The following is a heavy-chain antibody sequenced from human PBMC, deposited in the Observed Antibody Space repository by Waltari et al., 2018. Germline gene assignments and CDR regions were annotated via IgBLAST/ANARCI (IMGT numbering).Heavy chain of an antibody. CDR1: AFTFNSSN. Sequence: EVQLVESGGGVFKPGGSRRLSCVASAFTFNSSNMNWVRQAPGKGLEWVSSISSSSNYIYYADSVRGRFTISRDNAKNSLYLQMNSLRAEDTAVYYCAKNFPTPYYFDYWGQGTLVTVSS. CDR2: ISSSSNYI. V-gene: IGHV3-21*01. CDR3: AKNFPTPYYFDY. J-gene: IGHJ4*02.